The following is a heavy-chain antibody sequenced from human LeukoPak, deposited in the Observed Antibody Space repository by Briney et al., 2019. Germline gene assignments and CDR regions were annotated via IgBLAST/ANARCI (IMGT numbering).Heavy chain of an antibody. CDR3: ARDSLTFSERYCSGGSCDGMDV. D-gene: IGHD2-15*01. Sequence: GGSLRLSCAASGFTFSDYYMSWIRQAPGKGLEWVSYISSSGSTIYYADSVKGRFTISRDNAKNSLYLQMNSLRAEDTAVYYCARDSLTFSERYCSGGSCDGMDVWGQGTTVTVSS. V-gene: IGHV3-11*01. CDR2: ISSSGSTI. J-gene: IGHJ6*02. CDR1: GFTFSDYY.